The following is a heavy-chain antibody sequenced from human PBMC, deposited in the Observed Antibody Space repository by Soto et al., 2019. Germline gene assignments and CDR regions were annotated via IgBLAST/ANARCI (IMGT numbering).Heavy chain of an antibody. CDR1: GGSISSYY. CDR3: AASCVACGGFNYYGMDV. D-gene: IGHD2-21*01. CDR2: IYYRGTT. V-gene: IGHV4-59*06. J-gene: IGHJ6*02. Sequence: SETLSLTCTFSGGSISSYYWYWIRQHPGKGLEWIGYIYYRGTTYYNPSLKSRVTISVDTSKNQFSLKLSSVTAADTAVYYCAASCVACGGFNYYGMDVWGQGTTVTVSS.